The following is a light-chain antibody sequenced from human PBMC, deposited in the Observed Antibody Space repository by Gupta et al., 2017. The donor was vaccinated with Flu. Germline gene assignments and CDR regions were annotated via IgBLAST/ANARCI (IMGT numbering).Light chain of an antibody. CDR2: EVK. CDR1: NGDIGSYHH. CDR3: CSYAASSLHV. J-gene: IGLJ1*01. Sequence: QSALTQPASVSGSPGQSITISCTGTNGDIGSYHHVSWYQQHPDKAPKLIIYEVKNRPAGVSNRLSGSKSGNTASLTISGRQAEDEADYYCCSYAASSLHVFGTGTKVSVL. V-gene: IGLV2-14*01.